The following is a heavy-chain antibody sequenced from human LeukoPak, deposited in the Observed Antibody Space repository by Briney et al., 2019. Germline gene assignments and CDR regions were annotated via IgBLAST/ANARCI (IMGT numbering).Heavy chain of an antibody. V-gene: IGHV3-23*01. Sequence: GGSLRLSCAASGFTFSSYAMSWVRQAPGKGLEWVSAISGSGGSTYYADSVKGRFTISRDNSKNTLYLQMNSLRAEDTAVYYCAEDGRRGGYDSSGGYFDYWGQGTLVTVSS. D-gene: IGHD5-12*01. CDR1: GFTFSSYA. CDR3: AEDGRRGGYDSSGGYFDY. CDR2: ISGSGGST. J-gene: IGHJ4*02.